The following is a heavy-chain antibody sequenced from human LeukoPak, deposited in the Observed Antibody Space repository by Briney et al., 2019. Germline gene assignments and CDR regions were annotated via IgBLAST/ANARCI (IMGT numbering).Heavy chain of an antibody. CDR2: IIPIFGIA. CDR1: GGTFSSYA. J-gene: IGHJ4*02. CDR3: ARGDSGSYQD. Sequence: ASVKVSCKASGGTFSSYAISWVRQAPGQGLEWMGRIIPIFGIASYAQKFQGRVTITADKSTSTAYMELSSLRSEDTAVYYCARGDSGSYQDWGQGTLVTVSS. V-gene: IGHV1-69*04. D-gene: IGHD1-26*01.